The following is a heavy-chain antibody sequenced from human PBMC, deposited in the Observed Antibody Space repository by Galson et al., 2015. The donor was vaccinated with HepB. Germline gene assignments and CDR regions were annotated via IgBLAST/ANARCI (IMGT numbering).Heavy chain of an antibody. D-gene: IGHD3-16*02. CDR1: GFTFNGHW. J-gene: IGHJ4*02. V-gene: IGHV3-15*01. CDR3: TRRSSL. CDR2: IKSKTDGETI. Sequence: SLRLSCATSGFTFNGHWMSWLRQAPGKGLEWVARIKSKTDGETIDYGTSVRGRFVISKDDSTNTLHLQMNNLRAEDTGVYYCTRRSSLGGQGTLVTVSS.